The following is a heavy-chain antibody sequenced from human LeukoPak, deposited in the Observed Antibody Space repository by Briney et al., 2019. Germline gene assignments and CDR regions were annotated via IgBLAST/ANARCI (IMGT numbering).Heavy chain of an antibody. CDR3: ARAIRHQLLSDY. CDR2: MNPNSANT. D-gene: IGHD2-2*01. V-gene: IGHV1-8*01. CDR1: GYTFDNYD. J-gene: IGHJ4*02. Sequence: GASVKVSCKTSGYTFDNYDINWVRQATGQGPEWMGWMNPNSANTGYALQFQGRVTMTRDTSISTAYMELSSLRSDDTAVYYCARAIRHQLLSDYWGQGTLVTVSS.